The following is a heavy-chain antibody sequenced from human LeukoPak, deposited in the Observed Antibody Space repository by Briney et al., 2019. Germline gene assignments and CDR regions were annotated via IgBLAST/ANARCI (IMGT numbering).Heavy chain of an antibody. CDR2: ISYDGSNK. CDR1: GFTFSSYG. CDR3: AKDPFGY. J-gene: IGHJ4*02. V-gene: IGHV3-30*18. Sequence: PGGSLRLSCAASGFTFSSYGMHWARQAPGKGLEWVAVISYDGSNKYYADSVKGRFTISRDNSKNTLYLQMNSLRAEDTAVYYCAKDPFGYWGQGTLVTVSS.